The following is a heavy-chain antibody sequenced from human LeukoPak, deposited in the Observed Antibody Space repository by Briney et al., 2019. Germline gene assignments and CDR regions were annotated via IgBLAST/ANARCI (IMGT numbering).Heavy chain of an antibody. V-gene: IGHV4-39*07. CDR3: ARAQKILTGSDGFDI. CDR1: GGSISSSSYY. D-gene: IGHD3-9*01. CDR2: IYYSGST. Sequence: SEALSLTCTVSGGSISSSSYYWGWIRQPPGKGLEWIGSIYYSGSTYYNPSLKSRVTISVDTSKNQFSLKLKSVTAADTAVYYCARAQKILTGSDGFDIWGQGTMVTVSS. J-gene: IGHJ3*02.